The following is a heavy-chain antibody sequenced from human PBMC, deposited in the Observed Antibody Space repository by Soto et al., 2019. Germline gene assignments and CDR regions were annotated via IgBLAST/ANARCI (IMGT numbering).Heavy chain of an antibody. J-gene: IGHJ4*02. CDR3: ARIRRAYSYGLKNFDY. CDR1: GFSLSNARMG. Sequence: GSGPTLVNPTETLTLTCTVSGFSLSNARMGVSWIRQPPGKALEWLAHIFSNDEKSYSTSLKSRLTISKDTSKSQVVLTMTNMDPVDTATYYCARIRRAYSYGLKNFDYWGRGTLVTVSS. CDR2: IFSNDEK. V-gene: IGHV2-26*01. D-gene: IGHD5-18*01.